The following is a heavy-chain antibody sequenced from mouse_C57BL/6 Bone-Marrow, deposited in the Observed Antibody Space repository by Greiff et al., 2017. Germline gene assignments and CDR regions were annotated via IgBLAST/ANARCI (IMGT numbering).Heavy chain of an antibody. CDR2: IYPGDGDT. CDR1: GYAFSSSW. Sequence: VQLQQSGPELVKPGASVKISCKASGYAFSSSWMNWVKQRPGKGLEWIGRIYPGDGDTNYNGKFKGKATLTADKSSSTAYMQLSSLTSEYSAVYFCAATTKNAMDYWGQGTSVTVSS. D-gene: IGHD1-1*01. CDR3: AATTKNAMDY. J-gene: IGHJ4*01. V-gene: IGHV1-82*01.